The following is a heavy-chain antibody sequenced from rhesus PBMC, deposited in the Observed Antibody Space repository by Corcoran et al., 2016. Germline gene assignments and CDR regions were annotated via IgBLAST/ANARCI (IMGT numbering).Heavy chain of an antibody. D-gene: IGHD3-3*01. Sequence: EVQLVETGGGLVQPGGSLKLSCAASGFTFSSYGMSWVRQAPGKGLEWVSAINSGAGSTYYADSVKCRFTISSDNSKNTLSLQMNSLRAEDTAVYYCAKNTNFWTGYYFDYWGQGVLVTVSS. J-gene: IGHJ4*01. CDR2: INSGAGST. V-gene: IGHV3S5*01. CDR1: GFTFSSYG. CDR3: AKNTNFWTGYYFDY.